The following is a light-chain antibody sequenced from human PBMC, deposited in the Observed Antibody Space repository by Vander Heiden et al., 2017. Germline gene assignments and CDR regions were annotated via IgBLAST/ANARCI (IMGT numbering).Light chain of an antibody. CDR1: SSDTASND. J-gene: IGLJ2*01. Sequence: QSVLTQPPSASGPPGQRVTIPCSGLSSDTASNDVNWYQQLPRTATKLLIYSNDQRPSGVPARFSGSKSGTAASLAISGLQSEDEADYYCAKWDDNVPVFGGGTKLTVL. CDR2: SND. V-gene: IGLV1-44*01. CDR3: AKWDDNVPV.